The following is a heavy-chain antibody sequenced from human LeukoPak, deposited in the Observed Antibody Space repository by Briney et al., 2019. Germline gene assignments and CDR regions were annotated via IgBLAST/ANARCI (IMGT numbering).Heavy chain of an antibody. CDR1: GFTFSDYY. CDR2: ISSSGSTI. V-gene: IGHV3-11*01. J-gene: IGHJ5*02. Sequence: GGTLRLSCAASGFTFSDYYMCWIRQAPGKGLEWVSYISSSGSTIYYADSVKGRFTISRDNAKNSLYLQMNSLRAEDTAVYYCARGPDSELLWFGDNWFDPWGQGTLVTVSS. CDR3: ARGPDSELLWFGDNWFDP. D-gene: IGHD3-10*01.